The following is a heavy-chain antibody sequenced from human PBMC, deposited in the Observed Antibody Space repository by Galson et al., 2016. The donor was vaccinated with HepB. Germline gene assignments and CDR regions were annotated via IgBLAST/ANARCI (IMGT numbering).Heavy chain of an antibody. D-gene: IGHD2-15*01. J-gene: IGHJ6*02. Sequence: SVKVSCKASGGTFITYAVSWVRQAPGQGLQWMGGIVPMFDIVKYAENFQGRVPLTADKSTSTAYMELSSLRSQDTAVYYCATKPRYCSGENGYYYGMDVWGQGTTVTVSS. CDR1: GGTFITYA. CDR3: ATKPRYCSGENGYYYGMDV. V-gene: IGHV1-69*10. CDR2: IVPMFDIV.